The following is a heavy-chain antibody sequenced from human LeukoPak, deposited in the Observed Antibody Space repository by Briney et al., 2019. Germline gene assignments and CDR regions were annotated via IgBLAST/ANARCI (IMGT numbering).Heavy chain of an antibody. CDR2: IYYSGST. J-gene: IGHJ5*02. CDR1: GGSISSSSYY. V-gene: IGHV4-39*01. D-gene: IGHD6-13*01. Sequence: SSETLSLTCTVSGGSISSSSYYWGWIRQPPGKGLEWIGSIYYSGSTYYNPSLKSRVTISVDTSKNQFSLKLSSVTAADTAVYYCARQAAPPSWFDPWGQGTLVTVSS. CDR3: ARQAAPPSWFDP.